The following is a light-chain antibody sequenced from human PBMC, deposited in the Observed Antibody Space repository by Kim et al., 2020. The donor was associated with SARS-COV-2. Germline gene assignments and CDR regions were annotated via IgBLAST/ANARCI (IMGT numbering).Light chain of an antibody. CDR1: QNIKTC. CDR3: HEYDTYRA. V-gene: IGKV1-5*03. CDR2: KAS. Sequence: AFVGARVTITCRASQNIKTCLAWFQQKPGKAPELLIYKASTLETGVPSRFRGSGSGTMFTLTISSLQPDDFATYYCHEYDTYRAFGQGTKVDIK. J-gene: IGKJ1*01.